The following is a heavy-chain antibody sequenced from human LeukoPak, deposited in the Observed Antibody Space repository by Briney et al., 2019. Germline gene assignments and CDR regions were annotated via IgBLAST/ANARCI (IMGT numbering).Heavy chain of an antibody. J-gene: IGHJ5*02. Sequence: SETLSLTCAVYGGSFSGYYWSWIRQPPGKGLEWIGEINHSGSTNYNPSLKSRVTISVDTSKNQFSLKLSSVTAADTAVYYCARGVRITTFGVVIRSASGNWFDPWGQGTLVTVSS. D-gene: IGHD3-3*01. CDR1: GGSFSGYY. CDR2: INHSGST. V-gene: IGHV4-34*01. CDR3: ARGVRITTFGVVIRSASGNWFDP.